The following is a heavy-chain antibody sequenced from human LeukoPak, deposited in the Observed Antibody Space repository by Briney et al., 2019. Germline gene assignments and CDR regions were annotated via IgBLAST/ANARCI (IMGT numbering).Heavy chain of an antibody. V-gene: IGHV1-24*01. J-gene: IGHJ6*03. CDR2: FDPEDGET. CDR3: ATWSGLRNYYYYYMDV. D-gene: IGHD3-3*01. CDR1: GYTLTELS. Sequence: ASVKVSCKVSGYTLTELSMHWVRQAPGKGLEWMGGFDPEDGETIYAQKFQGRVTMTEDTSTDTAYMELSSLRSEDTAVYYCATWSGLRNYYYYYMDVWGKGTTVTVSS.